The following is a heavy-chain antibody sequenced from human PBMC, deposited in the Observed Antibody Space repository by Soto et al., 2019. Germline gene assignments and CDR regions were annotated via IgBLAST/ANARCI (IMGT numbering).Heavy chain of an antibody. CDR2: INAGNGNT. CDR1: GYTFTSYA. CDR3: ARGRIRHSSSWYYFDY. D-gene: IGHD6-13*01. Sequence: ASVKVSCKASGYTFTSYAMHWVRKAPGQRLEWMGWINAGNGNTKYSQKFQGRVTITRDTSASTAYMELSSLRSEDTAVYYCARGRIRHSSSWYYFDYWGQGTLVTVSS. J-gene: IGHJ4*02. V-gene: IGHV1-3*01.